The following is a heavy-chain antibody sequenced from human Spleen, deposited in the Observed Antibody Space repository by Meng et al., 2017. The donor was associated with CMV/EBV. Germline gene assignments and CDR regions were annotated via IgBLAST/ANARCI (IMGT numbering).Heavy chain of an antibody. J-gene: IGHJ4*02. CDR3: AKEGDISGWYDPKYHFDH. Sequence: FTFSSSDMHWVRQAPGKGLEWVAYIRYDGTIKYYADSGKGRFTISRDNYKNILYLEMSSLRGDDAALYFCAKEGDISGWYDPKYHFDHWGQGTLVTVSS. CDR2: IRYDGTIK. D-gene: IGHD6-19*01. V-gene: IGHV3-30*02. CDR1: FTFSSSD.